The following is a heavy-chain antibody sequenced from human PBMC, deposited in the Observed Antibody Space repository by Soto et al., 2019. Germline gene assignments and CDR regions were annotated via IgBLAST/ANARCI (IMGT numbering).Heavy chain of an antibody. D-gene: IGHD3-10*01. CDR3: ARVRVIRGVIPSHFGL. Sequence: QDHLAQSGAEVKKPGSSVTVSCKASGGTFNSYGISWVRQAPGQGLDWMGVIIPLYGTVNYAQKFQGRVSITAEKSTSTAYMDLSSLRSDDTAVYYWARVRVIRGVIPSHFGLWGQGTLVTVSS. V-gene: IGHV1-69*06. J-gene: IGHJ4*02. CDR2: IIPLYGTV. CDR1: GGTFNSYG.